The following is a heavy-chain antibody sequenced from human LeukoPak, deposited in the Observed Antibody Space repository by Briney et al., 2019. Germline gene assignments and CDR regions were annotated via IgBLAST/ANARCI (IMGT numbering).Heavy chain of an antibody. V-gene: IGHV3-66*01. D-gene: IGHD4-23*01. CDR2: IYSGGST. J-gene: IGHJ6*02. Sequence: GGSLRLSCAASGFTFSSYAMSWVRQAPGKGLEWVSVIYSGGSTYYADSVKGRFTISRDNSKNTLYLQMNSLRAEDTAVYYCARDGGGNSIYYGMDVWGQGTTVTVSS. CDR1: GFTFSSYA. CDR3: ARDGGGNSIYYGMDV.